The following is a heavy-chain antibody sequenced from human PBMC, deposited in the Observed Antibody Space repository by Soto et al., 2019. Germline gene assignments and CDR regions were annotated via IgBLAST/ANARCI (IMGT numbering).Heavy chain of an antibody. Sequence: QVQLVQSGAEVKKPGSSVKVSCKGSGGTFNAHAISWVRQAPGQGLEWMGGIIPIFGTPNYAQKFQGRLTITSDTSTTTAYLALRSLRSAATAVFFCARVRWTLSLLESYAMWGQGTLVTVSS. CDR1: GGTFNAHA. D-gene: IGHD1-1*01. CDR2: IIPIFGTP. CDR3: ARVRWTLSLLESYAM. V-gene: IGHV1-69*06. J-gene: IGHJ4*02.